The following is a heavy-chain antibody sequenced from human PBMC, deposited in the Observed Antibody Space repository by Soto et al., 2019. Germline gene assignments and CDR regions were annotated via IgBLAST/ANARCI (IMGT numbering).Heavy chain of an antibody. V-gene: IGHV3-74*01. CDR1: GFTFSSYW. Sequence: RLSCATSGFTFSSYWMHWVRQVPGKGLVWVSRIDTDGSTTSYADFAKGRFTISRDNAKSTLSLQMNSLRAEDTAIYYCACSRRPARLGPKGAIDYWGQGTLVTVSS. D-gene: IGHD2-15*01. CDR2: IDTDGSTT. CDR3: ACSRRPARLGPKGAIDY. J-gene: IGHJ4*02.